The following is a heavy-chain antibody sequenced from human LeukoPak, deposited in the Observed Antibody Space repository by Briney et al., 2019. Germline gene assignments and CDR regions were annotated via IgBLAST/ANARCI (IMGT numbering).Heavy chain of an antibody. J-gene: IGHJ4*02. Sequence: TSETLSLTCAVSGYSIRSGYYWGWIRQPPGKGLEWIGSIYHSGSTYYNPSLKSRVTISVDTSKNQFSLKLSSVTAADTAVYYCARHLQTTYVGATLDYWGQGTLVTVSS. CDR2: IYHSGST. D-gene: IGHD1-26*01. CDR1: GYSIRSGYY. V-gene: IGHV4-38-2*01. CDR3: ARHLQTTYVGATLDY.